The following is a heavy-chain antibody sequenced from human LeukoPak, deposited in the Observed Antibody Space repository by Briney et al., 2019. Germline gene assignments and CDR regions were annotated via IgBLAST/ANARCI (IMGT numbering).Heavy chain of an antibody. Sequence: GGSLRLSCAASGFTSSSYWMSWVRQAPGKGLEWVANIKQDGSEKYYVDSVKGRFTISRDNAKNSLYLQMNSLRAEDTAVYYCARRRVTIFGVVTVDNWFDPWGQGTPVTVSS. V-gene: IGHV3-7*01. CDR3: ARRRVTIFGVVTVDNWFDP. J-gene: IGHJ5*02. D-gene: IGHD3-3*01. CDR1: GFTSSSYW. CDR2: IKQDGSEK.